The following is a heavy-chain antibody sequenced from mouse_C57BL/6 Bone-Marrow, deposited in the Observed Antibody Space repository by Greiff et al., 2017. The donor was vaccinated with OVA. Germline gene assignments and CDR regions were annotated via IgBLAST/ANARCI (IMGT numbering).Heavy chain of an antibody. CDR2: INPGSGGT. Sequence: QVQLQQSGAELVRPGTSVKVSCKASGYAFTNYLIEWVKQRPGQGLEWIGVINPGSGGTNYNVKFKGKATLTADKSSSTAYMQLSSLTSEDSAVYFCARSGYYGSSPWFAYWGQGTLVTVSA. J-gene: IGHJ3*01. V-gene: IGHV1-54*01. CDR3: ARSGYYGSSPWFAY. CDR1: GYAFTNYL. D-gene: IGHD1-1*01.